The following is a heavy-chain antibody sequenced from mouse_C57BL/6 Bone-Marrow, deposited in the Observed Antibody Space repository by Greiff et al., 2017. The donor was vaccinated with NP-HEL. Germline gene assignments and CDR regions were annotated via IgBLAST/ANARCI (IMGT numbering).Heavy chain of an antibody. V-gene: IGHV1-5*01. J-gene: IGHJ2*01. CDR2: IYPGNSDT. Sequence: EVQLQESGTVLARPGASVKMSCKTSGYTFTSYWMHWVKQRPGQGLEWIGAIYPGNSDTSYNQKFKGKAKLTAFTSASTAYMELSSLTNEDSAVYYCTRREVYDGYRYFDYWGQGTTLTVSS. CDR3: TRREVYDGYRYFDY. CDR1: GYTFTSYW. D-gene: IGHD2-3*01.